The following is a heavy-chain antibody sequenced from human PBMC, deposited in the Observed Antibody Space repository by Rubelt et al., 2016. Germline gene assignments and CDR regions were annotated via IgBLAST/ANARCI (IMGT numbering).Heavy chain of an antibody. V-gene: IGHV3-53*01. CDR2: IYSGGST. Sequence: EVQLVESGGGLIQPGGSLRLSCAASGFTVSSNYMSWVRQAPGKGLEWVSVIYSGGSTYYADSVKGRFTISRDNSKNTLDLQMNSLRAEDTAVYYCASAQLGDYYYGMDVWGQGTTVTVSS. CDR3: ASAQLGDYYYGMDV. J-gene: IGHJ6*02. D-gene: IGHD6-6*01. CDR1: GFTVSSNY.